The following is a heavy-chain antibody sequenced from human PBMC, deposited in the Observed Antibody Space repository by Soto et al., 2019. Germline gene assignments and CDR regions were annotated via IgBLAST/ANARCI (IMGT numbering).Heavy chain of an antibody. Sequence: QVQLVQSGAEVKKPGASVKVSCKASGYTFTGYYMHWVRQAPGQGLEWMGWINPNSGGTNYAQKLQDWVTMTRDTSISTAYMELSRVRSDDTAVYSCARDRRSMYYYDSSGYPCYGMDVWGQGTTVTVSS. J-gene: IGHJ6*02. CDR1: GYTFTGYY. V-gene: IGHV1-2*04. D-gene: IGHD3-22*01. CDR2: INPNSGGT. CDR3: ARDRRSMYYYDSSGYPCYGMDV.